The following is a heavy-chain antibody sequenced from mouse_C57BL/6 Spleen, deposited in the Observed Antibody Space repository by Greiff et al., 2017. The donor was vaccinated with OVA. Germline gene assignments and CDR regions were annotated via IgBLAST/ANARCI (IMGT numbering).Heavy chain of an antibody. Sequence: QVQLQQSGAELVRPGASVTLSCKASGYTFTDYEMHWVKQTPVHGLEWIGAIDPETGGTAYNQKFKGKAILTADKSSSTAYMELRSLTSEDSAVYYCTRSVYEYDGYFDVWGTGTTVTVSS. D-gene: IGHD2-4*01. CDR2: IDPETGGT. CDR1: GYTFTDYE. V-gene: IGHV1-15*01. CDR3: TRSVYEYDGYFDV. J-gene: IGHJ1*03.